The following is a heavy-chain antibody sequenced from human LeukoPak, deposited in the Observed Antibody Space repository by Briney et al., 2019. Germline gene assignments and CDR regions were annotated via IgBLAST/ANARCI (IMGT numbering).Heavy chain of an antibody. CDR3: ARVPKVCSGGSCWDY. V-gene: IGHV3-48*01. CDR2: ISSSSSNI. Sequence: PGGSLRLSCAASGFPFSRSSMNWVRQAPGKGLEWVSYISSSSSNIYYAESVKGRFTISRDNSKNTLYLQMNSLRAEDTAVYYCARVPKVCSGGSCWDYWGEGTLVTVSS. D-gene: IGHD2-15*01. CDR1: GFPFSRSS. J-gene: IGHJ4*02.